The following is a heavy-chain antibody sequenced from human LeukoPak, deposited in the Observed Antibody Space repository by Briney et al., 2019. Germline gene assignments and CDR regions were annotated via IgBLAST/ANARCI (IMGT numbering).Heavy chain of an antibody. Sequence: ASVKVSCKASGYTFTGYYMHWERQAPGQGLEWMGWINPNSGGTNYAQKFQGRVTMTRDTSISTAYMELSRLRSDDTAVYYCARDPPPNTYYYGSGAQGDYWGQGTLVTVSS. CDR2: INPNSGGT. V-gene: IGHV1-2*02. CDR3: ARDPPPNTYYYGSGAQGDY. J-gene: IGHJ4*02. CDR1: GYTFTGYY. D-gene: IGHD3-10*01.